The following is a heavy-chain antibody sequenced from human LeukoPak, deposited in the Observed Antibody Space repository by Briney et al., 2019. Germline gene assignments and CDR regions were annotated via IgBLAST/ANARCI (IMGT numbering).Heavy chain of an antibody. V-gene: IGHV1-8*01. D-gene: IGHD3-16*02. Sequence: ASVKVSCKASGYTFTSYDINWVRQATGQGLEWMGWMDPNSGNTGYAQKFQGRVTMTRNTSISTAYMELSSLRSEDTAVYYCAHHPYDYVWGSYRYHIDYWGQGTLVTVSS. CDR3: AHHPYDYVWGSYRYHIDY. CDR1: GYTFTSYD. CDR2: MDPNSGNT. J-gene: IGHJ4*02.